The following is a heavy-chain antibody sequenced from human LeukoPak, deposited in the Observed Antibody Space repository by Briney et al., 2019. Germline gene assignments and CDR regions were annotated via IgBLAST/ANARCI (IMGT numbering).Heavy chain of an antibody. J-gene: IGHJ4*02. CDR1: GFTFSDYY. D-gene: IGHD3-16*02. Sequence: GGSLRLSCAASGFTFSDYYMGWIRQAPGKGLEWVSYISPNSGSTIYYADSVKGRFTISRDNAKNSLYLQMNSPSAEDTAVYYCAKDIVAPGLFFDYWGQGTLVTVSS. CDR2: ISPNSGSTI. CDR3: AKDIVAPGLFFDY. V-gene: IGHV3-11*01.